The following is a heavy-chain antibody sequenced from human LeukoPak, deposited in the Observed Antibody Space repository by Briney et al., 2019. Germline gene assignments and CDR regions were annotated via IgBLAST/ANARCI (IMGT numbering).Heavy chain of an antibody. CDR2: IYYRST. J-gene: IGHJ4*02. Sequence: PSETLSLTCTVSGGSISSYYWSWIRQPPGKGLEWIGYIYYRSTNYNPSLKSRVTISIDTSKNQLSLKLSSVTAADTAVYYCARRYDNDGYYYAHFDYWGQGTLVTVSS. V-gene: IGHV4-59*08. CDR3: ARRYDNDGYYYAHFDY. CDR1: GGSISSYY. D-gene: IGHD3-22*01.